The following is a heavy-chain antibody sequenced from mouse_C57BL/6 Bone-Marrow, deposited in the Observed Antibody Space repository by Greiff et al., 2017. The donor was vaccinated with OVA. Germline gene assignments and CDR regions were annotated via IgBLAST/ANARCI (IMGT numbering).Heavy chain of an antibody. V-gene: IGHV1-81*01. Sequence: VKLQESGAELVRPGASVKLSCKASGYTFTSYGIRWVKQRPGQGLEWIGEIYPRSGNTYYNEKFKGKATLTADKSSSTAYMELRSLTSEDSAVYFGARSDSYRFAYGGQGTLVTVSA. CDR1: GYTFTSYG. CDR3: ARSDSYRFAY. J-gene: IGHJ3*01. D-gene: IGHD2-12*01. CDR2: IYPRSGNT.